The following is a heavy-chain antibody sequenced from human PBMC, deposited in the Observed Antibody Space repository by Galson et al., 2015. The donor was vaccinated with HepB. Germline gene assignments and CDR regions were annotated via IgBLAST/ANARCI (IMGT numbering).Heavy chain of an antibody. CDR1: GGTFSSYA. V-gene: IGHV1-69*13. Sequence: SVKVSCKASGGTFSSYAISWVRQAPGQGLEWMGGIIPIFGTAKYAQKFQGRVTITADESTSTAYMELSSLRSEDTAVYYCAREEAYGSYYASSFDYWGQGTLVTVSS. CDR2: IIPIFGTA. D-gene: IGHD1-26*01. CDR3: AREEAYGSYYASSFDY. J-gene: IGHJ4*02.